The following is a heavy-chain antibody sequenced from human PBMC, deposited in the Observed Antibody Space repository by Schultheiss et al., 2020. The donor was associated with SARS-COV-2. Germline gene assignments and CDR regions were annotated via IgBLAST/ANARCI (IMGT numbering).Heavy chain of an antibody. Sequence: GGSLRLSCAASGFTFSSYSMNWVRQAPGKGLEWVSSISSSSSYIYYADSVKGRFTISRDNAKNSLYLQMNSLRAEDTAVYYCARASLEDGYYDFWSGYYLFDYWGQGTLVTVSS. CDR3: ARASLEDGYYDFWSGYYLFDY. D-gene: IGHD3-3*01. J-gene: IGHJ4*02. CDR2: ISSSSSYI. CDR1: GFTFSSYS. V-gene: IGHV3-21*01.